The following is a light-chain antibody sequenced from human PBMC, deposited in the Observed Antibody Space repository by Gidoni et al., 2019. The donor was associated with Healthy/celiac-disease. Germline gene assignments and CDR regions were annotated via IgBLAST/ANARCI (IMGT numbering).Light chain of an antibody. CDR1: QSISSW. J-gene: IGKJ2*01. CDR3: QQYNSYPVT. V-gene: IGKV1-5*03. Sequence: DLQMTQSPSTLSASVGDRVTITCRASQSISSWLAWYQQKPGKAPKLLIYKASSLESGVPSRFRGSGSGTEFTLTISSLQPDDFATYYCQQYNSYPVTFGQGTKLEIK. CDR2: KAS.